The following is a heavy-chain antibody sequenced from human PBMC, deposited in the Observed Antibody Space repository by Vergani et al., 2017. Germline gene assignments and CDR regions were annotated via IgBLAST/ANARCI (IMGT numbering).Heavy chain of an antibody. J-gene: IGHJ4*02. CDR1: GGSISSGGYY. Sequence: QVQLQESGPGLVKPSQTLSLTCTVSGGSISSGGYYWSWIRQHPGKGLEWIGYIYYSGSTYYNPSLKRRVTISVDTSKNQFSLKLSAVTAADPAVYYCAIVGGASSGGYSYGRMYYFDYWGQGTLVTVSS. CDR2: IYYSGST. CDR3: AIVGGASSGGYSYGRMYYFDY. D-gene: IGHD5-18*01. V-gene: IGHV4-31*03.